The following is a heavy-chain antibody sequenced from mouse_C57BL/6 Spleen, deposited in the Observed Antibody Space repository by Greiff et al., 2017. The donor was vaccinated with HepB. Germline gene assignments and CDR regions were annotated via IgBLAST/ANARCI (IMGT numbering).Heavy chain of an antibody. CDR1: GFTFSSYA. J-gene: IGHJ1*03. CDR2: ISSGGDYI. CDR3: TRENYYGSSYGYFDV. V-gene: IGHV5-9-1*02. Sequence: EVQLVESGEGLVKPGGSLKLSCAASGFTFSSYAMSWVRQTPEKRLEWVAYISSGGDYIYYADTVKGRFTISRDNARHTLYLQMSSLKSEDTAMYYCTRENYYGSSYGYFDVWGTGTTVTVSS. D-gene: IGHD1-1*01.